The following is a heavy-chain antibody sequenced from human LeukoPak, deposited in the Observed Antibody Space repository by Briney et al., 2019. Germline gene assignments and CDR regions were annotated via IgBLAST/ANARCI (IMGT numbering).Heavy chain of an antibody. CDR3: VRDLPRTSGP. J-gene: IGHJ5*02. CDR1: GFTFSDYA. V-gene: IGHV3-30-3*01. CDR2: ISDDGSGK. D-gene: IGHD3-10*01. Sequence: GGSLRLSCAASGFTFSDYAMHWVRQAPGKGLEWLAVISDDGSGKIYADSVKGRFTISRDNAKNTLYLQMNSLRVEDTAVYYCVRDLPRTSGPWGQGTLVTVSS.